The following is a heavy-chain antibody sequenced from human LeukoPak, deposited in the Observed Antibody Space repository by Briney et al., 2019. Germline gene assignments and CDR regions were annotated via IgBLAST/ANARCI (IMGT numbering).Heavy chain of an antibody. J-gene: IGHJ6*03. V-gene: IGHV4-34*01. D-gene: IGHD2-2*01. CDR2: INHSGST. CDR1: GGSFSGYY. CDR3: ARGRNYCSSTSCYVGWRYYYYMDV. Sequence: PSETLSLTCAVYGGSFSGYYWSWIRQPPGKGLEWIGEINHSGSTNYNPSLKSRVTISVDTSKNQFSLKLSSVTAADTAVYYCARGRNYCSSTSCYVGWRYYYYMDVWGKGTTVTVSS.